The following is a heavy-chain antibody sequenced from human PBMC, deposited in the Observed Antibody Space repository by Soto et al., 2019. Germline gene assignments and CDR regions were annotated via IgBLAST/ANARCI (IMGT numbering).Heavy chain of an antibody. Sequence: QVQLQESGPRLVKSSETLSLVCSVSGDSIIRSFWGWIRQSPGKGLQYIGYISDSGVTDYDPSLKSRVNISVDTSKNPFSLKLTSVTAADTAVYYCARGAGDFSGPASFDIWGQGTMVTVSS. J-gene: IGHJ3*02. CDR2: ISDSGVT. V-gene: IGHV4-59*01. CDR1: GDSIIRSF. D-gene: IGHD3-10*01. CDR3: ARGAGDFSGPASFDI.